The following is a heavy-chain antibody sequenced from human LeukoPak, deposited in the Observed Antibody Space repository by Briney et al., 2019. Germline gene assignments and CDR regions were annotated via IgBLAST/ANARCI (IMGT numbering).Heavy chain of an antibody. D-gene: IGHD3-22*01. CDR1: GGSFSGYY. V-gene: IGHV4-34*09. CDR2: INHSGST. Sequence: PSETLSLTCAVYGGSFSGYYWSWIRQPPGKGLEWIGEINHSGSTNYNPSLKSRVTISVDTSKNQFSLKLSSVTAADTALYYCARGYESSGYYYYFDSWGQGTLVTVSS. CDR3: ARGYESSGYYYYFDS. J-gene: IGHJ4*02.